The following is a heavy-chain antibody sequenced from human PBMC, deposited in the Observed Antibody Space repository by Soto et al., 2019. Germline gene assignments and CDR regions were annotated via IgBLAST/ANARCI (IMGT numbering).Heavy chain of an antibody. CDR2: IYYSGST. D-gene: IGHD1-1*01. CDR1: GGSISSGGYY. CDR3: ARVFSYRPYFDY. J-gene: IGHJ4*02. Sequence: CTVSGGSISSGGYYWSWIRQHPGKGLEWIGYIYYSGSTYYNPSLKSRVTISVDTSKNQFSLKLSSVTAADTAVYYCARVFSYRPYFDYWGQGTLVTVSS. V-gene: IGHV4-31*03.